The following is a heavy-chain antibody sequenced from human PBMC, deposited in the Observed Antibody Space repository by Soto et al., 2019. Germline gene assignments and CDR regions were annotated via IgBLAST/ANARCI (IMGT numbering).Heavy chain of an antibody. J-gene: IGHJ4*02. Sequence: QVQLVQSGAEVRQPASSVKVSCKTSGGTFSSYAISWVRQAPGQGLEWMGGIVPIVDTSTYAQKFQGSVTMSAHXSTRTGYMELSSKRSDDTAVYYCVRVVAIPGYPDNWGQGTLVTVSS. CDR1: GGTFSSYA. CDR3: VRVVAIPGYPDN. V-gene: IGHV1-69*12. CDR2: IVPIVDTS. D-gene: IGHD5-12*01.